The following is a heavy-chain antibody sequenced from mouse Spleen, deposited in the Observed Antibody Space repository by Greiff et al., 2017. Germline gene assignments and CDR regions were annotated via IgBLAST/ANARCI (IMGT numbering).Heavy chain of an antibody. CDR2: IDPSDSYT. CDR1: GYTFTSYW. V-gene: IGHV1-69*01. Sequence: QVQLQQPGAELVMPGASVKLSCKASGYTFTSYWMHWVKQRPGQGLEWIGEIDPSDSYTNYNQKFKGKATLTVDKSSSTAYMQLSSLTSEDSAVYYCARGGYSNLYAMDYWGQGTSVTVSS. D-gene: IGHD2-5*01. CDR3: ARGGYSNLYAMDY. J-gene: IGHJ4*01.